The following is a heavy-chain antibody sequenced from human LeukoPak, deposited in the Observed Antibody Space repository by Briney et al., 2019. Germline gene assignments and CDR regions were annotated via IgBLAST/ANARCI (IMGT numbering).Heavy chain of an antibody. D-gene: IGHD4-17*01. CDR1: GGSFSGYY. J-gene: IGHJ4*02. Sequence: PSETLSLTCAVYGGSFSGYYWSWIRQPPGKGLEGIGEINHSGSTNYNASLKSRVTISVDTSKNQFSLKLSSVTAAATAVYYCARGRTGDYSFDYWGQGTMVTVSS. CDR3: ARGRTGDYSFDY. V-gene: IGHV4-34*01. CDR2: INHSGST.